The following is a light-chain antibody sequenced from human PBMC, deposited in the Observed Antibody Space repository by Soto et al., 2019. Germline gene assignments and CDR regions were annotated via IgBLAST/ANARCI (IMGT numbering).Light chain of an antibody. J-gene: IGLJ2*01. Sequence: QLVLTQSPSASASLGASVKLTCTLSSGHSPYAIAWHQQQPEKGPRYLMRLNSDGSHTKGDGIPDRFSGSSSGAERYLTISGLQSEDEADYYCQTWGTGIVVFGGGTKVTVL. CDR2: LNSDGSH. CDR1: SGHSPYA. CDR3: QTWGTGIVV. V-gene: IGLV4-69*01.